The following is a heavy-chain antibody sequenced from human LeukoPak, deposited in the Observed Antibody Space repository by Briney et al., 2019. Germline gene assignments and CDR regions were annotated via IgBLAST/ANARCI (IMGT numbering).Heavy chain of an antibody. V-gene: IGHV1-46*01. D-gene: IGHD3-10*01. Sequence: GASVKVSCMASGYTFTSYYMHWVRQAPGQGLEWMGIINPSGGSTSYAQKFQGRVTMTRDTSTSTVYMELSSLRSEDTSVYYCAREAGSYLLDPWGQGTLVTVSS. CDR2: INPSGGST. CDR3: AREAGSYLLDP. CDR1: GYTFTSYY. J-gene: IGHJ5*02.